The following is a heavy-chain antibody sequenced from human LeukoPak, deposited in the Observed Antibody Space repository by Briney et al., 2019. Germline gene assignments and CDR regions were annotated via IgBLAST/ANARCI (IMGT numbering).Heavy chain of an antibody. J-gene: IGHJ4*02. D-gene: IGHD6-6*01. Sequence: ASVKVSCKASGYTFTSYDINWVRQATGQGLEWMGWMNPNSGNTGYAQKFQGRVTMTRNTSISTAYMELSSLRSEDTAVYYCARALMREYSLAYWGQGTLVTVSS. V-gene: IGHV1-8*01. CDR3: ARALMREYSLAY. CDR1: GYTFTSYD. CDR2: MNPNSGNT.